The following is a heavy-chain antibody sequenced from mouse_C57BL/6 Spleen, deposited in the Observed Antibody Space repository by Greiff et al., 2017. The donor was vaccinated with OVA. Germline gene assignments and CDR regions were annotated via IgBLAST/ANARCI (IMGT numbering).Heavy chain of an antibody. CDR2: IGPGSGST. Sequence: VQLQQSGAELVKPGASVKISCKASGYTFTDYYINWVKQRPGQGLEWIGKIGPGSGSTYYNEKFKGKATLTADKASSTAYMQLSSLTSEDSAVYFCARARGNYGDYAVGCRGQGASVTVSS. J-gene: IGHJ4*01. D-gene: IGHD2-1*01. CDR3: ARARGNYGDYAVGC. V-gene: IGHV1-77*01. CDR1: GYTFTDYY.